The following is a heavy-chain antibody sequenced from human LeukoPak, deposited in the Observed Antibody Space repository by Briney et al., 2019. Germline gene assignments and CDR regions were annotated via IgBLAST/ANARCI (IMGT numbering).Heavy chain of an antibody. V-gene: IGHV1-69*05. CDR3: ASIPYSSSSTRNDY. J-gene: IGHJ4*02. D-gene: IGHD6-6*01. CDR2: IIPIFGTA. Sequence: SVKVSCKASGGTFSSYAISWVRQAPGQGLEWMGRIIPIFGTANYAQKFQGRVTITTDKSTSTAYMELSSLRSEDTAVYYCASIPYSSSSTRNDYWGQGTLVTVSS. CDR1: GGTFSSYA.